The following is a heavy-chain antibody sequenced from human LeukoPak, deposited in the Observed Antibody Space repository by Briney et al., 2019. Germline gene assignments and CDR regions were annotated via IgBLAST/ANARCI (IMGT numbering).Heavy chain of an antibody. Sequence: PSETLSLTCTVSGYSISSGYYWGWIRQPPGKGLEWIGSIYHSGSTYYNPSLKSRVTISVDTSKNQFSLKLSSVTAADTAVYYCARLGSFWSGYPYYFDYWGQGTLVTVSS. CDR3: ARLGSFWSGYPYYFDY. J-gene: IGHJ4*02. V-gene: IGHV4-38-2*02. CDR1: GYSISSGYY. D-gene: IGHD3-3*01. CDR2: IYHSGST.